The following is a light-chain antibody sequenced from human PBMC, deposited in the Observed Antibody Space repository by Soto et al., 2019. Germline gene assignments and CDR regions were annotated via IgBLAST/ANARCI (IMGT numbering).Light chain of an antibody. V-gene: IGKV1-39*01. CDR1: QTVSTY. CDR3: QQSYKTPRT. CDR2: GAS. Sequence: DIQMTQSPSSLSASVGDTVTFTCRASQTVSTYLNWYLLKPGKAPKLLIYGASSLQSGVPSRSSANGSATEFALTISGLRPEDSATFYCQQSYKTPRTFGQGSRLEIK. J-gene: IGKJ2*01.